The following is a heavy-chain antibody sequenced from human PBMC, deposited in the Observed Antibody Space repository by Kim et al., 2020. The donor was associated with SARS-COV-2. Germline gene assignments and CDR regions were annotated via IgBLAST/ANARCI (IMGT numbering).Heavy chain of an antibody. CDR1: GFTVSSNY. D-gene: IGHD1-26*01. Sequence: GGSLRLSCAASGFTVSSNYMSSVRQAPGKGLEWVSVIYSGGSTYYADSVKGRFTISRDNSKNTLYLQMNSLRAEDTAVYYCARDRVGATRGAFDIWGQGTMVTVSS. J-gene: IGHJ3*02. V-gene: IGHV3-66*01. CDR2: IYSGGST. CDR3: ARDRVGATRGAFDI.